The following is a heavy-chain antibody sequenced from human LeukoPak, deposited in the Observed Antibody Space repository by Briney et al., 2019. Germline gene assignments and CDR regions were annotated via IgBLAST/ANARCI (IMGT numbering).Heavy chain of an antibody. CDR3: ARGFDDILTGNTGAFDI. J-gene: IGHJ3*02. Sequence: GGSLRLSCAASGFTFSSYSMSWVRQAPGKGLEWVSGINWNGGSTGYADSVKGRFTISRDNAKNSLYLQMNSLRAEDTALYHCARGFDDILTGNTGAFDIWGQGTMVTVSS. V-gene: IGHV3-20*01. CDR1: GFTFSSYS. CDR2: INWNGGST. D-gene: IGHD3-9*01.